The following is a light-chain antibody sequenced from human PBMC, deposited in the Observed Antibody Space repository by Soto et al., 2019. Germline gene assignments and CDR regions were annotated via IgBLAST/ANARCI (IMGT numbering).Light chain of an antibody. V-gene: IGKV3-20*01. CDR2: AAS. CDR1: QSVSSSY. J-gene: IGKJ1*01. CDR3: QQYATSRT. Sequence: EIVLTQSPGTLSLSPGERATLSCRASQSVSSSYLAWYQQRPGQGPRLLIYAASSRATGIPDRFSGSGSGTDFTLTINRLEPEDFAVYYCQQYATSRTFGQGTKVDIK.